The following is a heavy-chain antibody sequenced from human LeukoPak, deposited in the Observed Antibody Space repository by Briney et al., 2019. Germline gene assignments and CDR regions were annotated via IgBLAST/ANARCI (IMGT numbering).Heavy chain of an antibody. Sequence: GASVKVSCKASGYTFTSYGISWVRQAPGQGLEWMGWISAYNGNTNYAQKLQGRVTMTTDTSTSTAYMELRSLRSDDTAVYYCAREYSGWQPEGFDYWGQGTLVTVSS. CDR1: GYTFTSYG. J-gene: IGHJ4*02. CDR2: ISAYNGNT. D-gene: IGHD6-19*01. CDR3: AREYSGWQPEGFDY. V-gene: IGHV1-18*01.